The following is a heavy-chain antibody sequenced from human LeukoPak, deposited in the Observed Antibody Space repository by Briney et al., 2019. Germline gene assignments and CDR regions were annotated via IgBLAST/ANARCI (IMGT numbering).Heavy chain of an antibody. CDR3: ARVRHYYGSGTHFSFDY. Sequence: ASVKVSCKASGYTFTAYGVSWVREAPGQGLEWMEWISVYKSNTEYAHKFQGRVTMTTDTSTKTAYMELTSLKSDDTAVYYCARVRHYYGSGTHFSFDYWGQGTLITVSA. V-gene: IGHV1-18*04. D-gene: IGHD3-10*01. CDR2: ISVYKSNT. J-gene: IGHJ4*02. CDR1: GYTFTAYG.